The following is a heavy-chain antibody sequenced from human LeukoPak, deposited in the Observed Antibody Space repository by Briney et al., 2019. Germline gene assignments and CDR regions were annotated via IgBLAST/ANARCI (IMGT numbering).Heavy chain of an antibody. CDR3: AALLAAAGTLSFDL. J-gene: IGHJ2*01. CDR2: IVVGSGNT. Sequence: ASVKVSCKASGFTFTSSAMQWVRQACGQRLEWIGWIVVGSGNTNYAQKFQERVTITRDMSTSTAYMELSSLRSEDTAVYYCAALLAAAGTLSFDLWGRGTLVTVSS. CDR1: GFTFTSSA. D-gene: IGHD6-13*01. V-gene: IGHV1-58*02.